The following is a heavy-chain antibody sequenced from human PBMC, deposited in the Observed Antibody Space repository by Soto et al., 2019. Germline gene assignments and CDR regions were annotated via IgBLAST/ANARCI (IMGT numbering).Heavy chain of an antibody. J-gene: IGHJ6*02. CDR3: ARGEYGDSWYYGMDV. CDR1: GGSFSGYY. D-gene: IGHD4-17*01. V-gene: IGHV4-34*01. CDR2: INHSGST. Sequence: QVQLQQWGAGLLKPSETLSLTCAVYGGSFSGYYWSWIRQPPGKGLEWIGEINHSGSTNYNPSLKSRVTISVDTSKNQFSLELSSVTAADTAVYYCARGEYGDSWYYGMDVWGQGTTVTVSS.